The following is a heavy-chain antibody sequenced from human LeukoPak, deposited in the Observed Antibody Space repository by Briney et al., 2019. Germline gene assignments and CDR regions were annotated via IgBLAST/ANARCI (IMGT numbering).Heavy chain of an antibody. V-gene: IGHV4-59*01. D-gene: IGHD2-2*01. CDR2: FYYSGDT. Sequence: SETLSLTCNVSGDSIRGFYWGWIRQPPGKGLEWIGYFYYSGDTNYNPALESRVIISVDTSKNQFSLKLSSLTAADTAVYYCARYCSSTSCYSGVFDYWGQGTLVTVSS. J-gene: IGHJ4*02. CDR3: ARYCSSTSCYSGVFDY. CDR1: GDSIRGFY.